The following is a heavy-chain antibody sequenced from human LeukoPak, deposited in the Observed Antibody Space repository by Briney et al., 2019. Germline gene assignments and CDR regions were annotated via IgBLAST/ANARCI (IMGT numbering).Heavy chain of an antibody. CDR2: IYYSGST. J-gene: IGHJ4*02. D-gene: IGHD3-3*01. CDR3: ARDRLFGVVTD. CDR1: GGSISSYY. Sequence: SETLSLTCTVSGGSISSYYWSWIRQPPGKRLEWIGYIYYSGSTNYNPSLKSQVTISVDTSKNQFSLKLRSVTAADTAVYYCARDRLFGVVTDWGQGTLVTVSS. V-gene: IGHV4-59*01.